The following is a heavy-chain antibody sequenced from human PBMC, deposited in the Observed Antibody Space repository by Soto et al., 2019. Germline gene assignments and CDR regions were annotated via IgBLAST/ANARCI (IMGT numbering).Heavy chain of an antibody. CDR1: GFTFSSYG. CDR2: IWYDGRNE. CDR3: ARGTATDGLDS. Sequence: LRLSCVASGFTFSSYGMHWVRQAPGKGLEWVAFIWYDGRNENYTDSVKGRFSISRDNSKNTLFLQMNSLRADDTAVYYCARGTATDGLDSWGQGTLVTVSS. D-gene: IGHD2-21*02. V-gene: IGHV3-33*01. J-gene: IGHJ5*01.